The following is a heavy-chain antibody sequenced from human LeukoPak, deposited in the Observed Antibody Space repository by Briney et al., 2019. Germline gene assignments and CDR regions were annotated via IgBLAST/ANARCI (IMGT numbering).Heavy chain of an antibody. CDR1: GFTLSDSW. D-gene: IGHD1-7*01. Sequence: GGSLRLSCAASGFTLSDSWMNWVRQAPGKGPVWVSHISPDGRNIAYADSVKGRFTISRDSAKNTLYLQMNSLRVGDTALYYCVRDAWGTIPYDSWGQGTLVIVSS. CDR2: ISPDGRNI. CDR3: VRDAWGTIPYDS. V-gene: IGHV3-74*01. J-gene: IGHJ4*02.